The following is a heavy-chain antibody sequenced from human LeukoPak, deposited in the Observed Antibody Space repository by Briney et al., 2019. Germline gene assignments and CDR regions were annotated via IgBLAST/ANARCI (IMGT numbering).Heavy chain of an antibody. CDR2: IYHSGST. V-gene: IGHV4-38-2*02. D-gene: IGHD5-12*01. CDR1: GYSISSGYY. Sequence: SETPSLTCTVSGYSISSGYYWGWIRQPPGKGLEWIGSIYHSGSTYYNPSLKSRVTISVDTSKNQFSLKLSSVTAADTAVYYCARETSGYDAFDIWGQGTMVTVSS. CDR3: ARETSGYDAFDI. J-gene: IGHJ3*02.